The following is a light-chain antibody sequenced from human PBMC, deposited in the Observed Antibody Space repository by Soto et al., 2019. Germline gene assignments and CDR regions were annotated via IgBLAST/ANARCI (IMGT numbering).Light chain of an antibody. V-gene: IGKV3-20*01. Sequence: EIVLTQSPGTLSLSLGERATLSCRASQSVTSSYLAWYQQKPGQAPRLLIYGASSRATGIPDRFSGSGSGTDFTLTISRLEREDFAVYYCQQYGSSPQTFGQGTKVDI. CDR2: GAS. CDR3: QQYGSSPQT. J-gene: IGKJ1*01. CDR1: QSVTSSY.